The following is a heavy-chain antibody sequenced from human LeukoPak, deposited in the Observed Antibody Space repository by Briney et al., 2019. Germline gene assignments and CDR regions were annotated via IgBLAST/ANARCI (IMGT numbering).Heavy chain of an antibody. CDR2: IYYSGRT. CDR3: ATARDFGGNRGSFHI. D-gene: IGHD4-23*01. Sequence: SETLSLTCTVSGGSISTYYWSWIRQPPGKGLEWIGYIYYSGRTDHNPSLRSRITMSVDTSKNQFSLKVSSVIAADTAKYYCATARDFGGNRGSFHIWGQGTMVTVSS. V-gene: IGHV4-59*13. CDR1: GGSISTYY. J-gene: IGHJ3*02.